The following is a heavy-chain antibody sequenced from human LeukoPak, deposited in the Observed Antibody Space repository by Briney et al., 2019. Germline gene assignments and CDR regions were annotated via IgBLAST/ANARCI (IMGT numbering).Heavy chain of an antibody. CDR3: ARGAIPDIVVVPAAFNWFDP. Sequence: SETLSLTCAVYGGSFSSYYWGWIRQPPGKGLEWIGSIYYSGSTYYNPSLKSRVTISVDTSKNQFSLKLSSVTAADTAVYYCARGAIPDIVVVPAAFNWFDPWGQGTLVTVSS. V-gene: IGHV4-39*07. D-gene: IGHD2-2*01. CDR1: GGSFSSYY. J-gene: IGHJ5*02. CDR2: IYYSGST.